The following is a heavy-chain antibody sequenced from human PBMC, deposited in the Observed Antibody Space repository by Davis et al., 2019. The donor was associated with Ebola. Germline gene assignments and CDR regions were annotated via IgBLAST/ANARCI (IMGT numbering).Heavy chain of an antibody. CDR3: ARWRIGREYIDL. CDR1: GFTFDFSGYT. D-gene: IGHD4-23*01. CDR2: VYETGAAI. Sequence: GESLKISCEASGFTFDFSGYTLFRVRQAPGRGLEWVSGVYETGAAIYYADSVNGRFTVSRDDSDNTLSLQMNSLTVEDTAVYYCARWRIGREYIDLWGQGTQVTVS. V-gene: IGHV3-23*01. J-gene: IGHJ4*02.